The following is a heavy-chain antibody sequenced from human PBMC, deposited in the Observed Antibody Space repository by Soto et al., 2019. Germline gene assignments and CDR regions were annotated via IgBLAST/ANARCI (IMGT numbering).Heavy chain of an antibody. J-gene: IGHJ6*02. CDR3: VRENYYYGMDV. V-gene: IGHV3-53*01. CDR2: VTGGGTT. Sequence: EVQLVESGGGLIQPGGSLRLSCAASGFNVSVNYMNWVRQAPGKGLEWVSVVTGGGTTNYADSVKGRFTFSMDPSKNTLYLQMNSLRAEDTAVYYCVRENYYYGMDVWGQGTTVIVSS. CDR1: GFNVSVNY.